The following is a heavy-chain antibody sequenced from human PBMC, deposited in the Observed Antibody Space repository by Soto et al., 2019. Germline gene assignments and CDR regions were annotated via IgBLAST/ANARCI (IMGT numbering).Heavy chain of an antibody. D-gene: IGHD6-19*01. CDR1: GFTFSSHA. CDR2: ISGSGGST. V-gene: IGHV3-23*01. Sequence: GGFLRLSCAASGFTFSSHARSWVRQAPGKGLEWVSAISGSGGSTYYADSVKGRFTISRDNSKNTLYLQMNSLRAEDTAVYYCAKIAVAGPYFDYWGQGTLVTVSS. CDR3: AKIAVAGPYFDY. J-gene: IGHJ4*02.